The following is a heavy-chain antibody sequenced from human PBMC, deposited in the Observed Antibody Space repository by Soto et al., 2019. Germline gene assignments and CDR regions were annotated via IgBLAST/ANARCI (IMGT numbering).Heavy chain of an antibody. J-gene: IGHJ4*02. V-gene: IGHV3-30*18. CDR2: ISYDGSNK. CDR3: AKGGEIGDY. CDR1: GFTFSSYG. Sequence: QVQLVESGGGVVQPGRSLRLSCAASGFTFSSYGMHWVRQAPGKGLEWVAVISYDGSNKYYADSVKGRFTISRDNSKNTRYLQMNSLRAEDTAVYYCAKGGEIGDYWGQGTLVTVSS.